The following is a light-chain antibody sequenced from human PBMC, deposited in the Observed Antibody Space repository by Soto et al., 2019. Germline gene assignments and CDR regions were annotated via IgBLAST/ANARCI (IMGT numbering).Light chain of an antibody. CDR1: QSFSNSY. Sequence: EIVLTQTPDPLSLSPRERSTLSCMASQSFSNSYLAWYQQKPGQAPRLLIYGASSRATGIPDRFSGSGSGTDFSLTISRLEPEDFAVYYCQQYGSSSPITFGQGTRLEIK. CDR3: QQYGSSSPIT. J-gene: IGKJ5*01. CDR2: GAS. V-gene: IGKV3-20*01.